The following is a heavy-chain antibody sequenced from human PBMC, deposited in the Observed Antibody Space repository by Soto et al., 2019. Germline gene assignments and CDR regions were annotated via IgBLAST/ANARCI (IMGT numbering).Heavy chain of an antibody. CDR1: GYTFTSYY. V-gene: IGHV1-46*01. CDR2: INPSGGST. CDR3: ARAMVGELSLYLPWFDP. Sequence: QVQLVQSGAEVKKPGASVKVSCKASGYTFTSYYMHWVRQAPGQGLEWMGIINPSGGSTSYVQKFQGRVTMTRDTSTSTVYMELSSLRSEDTAVYYCARAMVGELSLYLPWFDPWGQGTLVTVSS. J-gene: IGHJ5*02. D-gene: IGHD3-16*02.